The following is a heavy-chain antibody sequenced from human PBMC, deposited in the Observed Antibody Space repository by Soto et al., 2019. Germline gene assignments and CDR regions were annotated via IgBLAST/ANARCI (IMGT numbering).Heavy chain of an antibody. J-gene: IGHJ5*02. CDR2: ISSSSSYI. V-gene: IGHV3-21*01. CDR1: GFTFSSYS. Sequence: GGSLRFSCAASGFTFSSYSMNWVRQAPGKGLEWVSSISSSSSYIYYADSVKGRFTISRDNAKNSLYLQMNSLRAEDTAVYYCARQFAVAAFWFDPWGQGTLVTVSS. D-gene: IGHD6-19*01. CDR3: ARQFAVAAFWFDP.